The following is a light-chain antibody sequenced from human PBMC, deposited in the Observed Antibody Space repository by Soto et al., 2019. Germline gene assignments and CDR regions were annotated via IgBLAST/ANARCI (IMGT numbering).Light chain of an antibody. V-gene: IGKV3-15*01. CDR2: GAS. Sequence: EIVMTQSPATLSVSPGERATLSCRASQSVSSNLAWYQQKPGQAPRLLISGASTRATGIQARFSGSGSGTEFTLTISSLQSEDSAVYYCQQYNYWPYTFGQGTKLEIK. CDR3: QQYNYWPYT. J-gene: IGKJ2*01. CDR1: QSVSSN.